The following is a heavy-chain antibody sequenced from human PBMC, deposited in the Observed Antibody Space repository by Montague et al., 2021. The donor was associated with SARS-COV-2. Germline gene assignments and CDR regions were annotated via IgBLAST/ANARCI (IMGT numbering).Heavy chain of an antibody. D-gene: IGHD3-10*01. CDR3: ARVDNLVQGVLPAEDAFDI. CDR2: IYYSGST. V-gene: IGHV4-31*03. CDR1: GGSISSGGYY. Sequence: TLSLTCTVSGGSISSGGYYWSWIRQHPGKGLEWIGYIYYSGSTYYNSSLKSRVTISVDTSKNQFSLKLSSVTAADTAVYYCARVDNLVQGVLPAEDAFDIWGQGAMVTVSS. J-gene: IGHJ3*02.